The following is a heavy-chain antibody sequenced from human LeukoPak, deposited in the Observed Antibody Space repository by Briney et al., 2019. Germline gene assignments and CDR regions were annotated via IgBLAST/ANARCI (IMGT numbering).Heavy chain of an antibody. J-gene: IGHJ4*02. V-gene: IGHV1-2*02. D-gene: IGHD2-2*01. CDR3: ARDWYCSSTSCLDFDY. CDR1: GYTFTGYY. CDR2: INPNSGAT. Sequence: ASVKVSCKASGYTFTGYYIHWVRQAPGQGLEWMGWINPNSGATNYAQKLQGRVTMTTDTSTSTAYMELRSLRSDDTAVYYCARDWYCSSTSCLDFDYWGQGTLVTVSS.